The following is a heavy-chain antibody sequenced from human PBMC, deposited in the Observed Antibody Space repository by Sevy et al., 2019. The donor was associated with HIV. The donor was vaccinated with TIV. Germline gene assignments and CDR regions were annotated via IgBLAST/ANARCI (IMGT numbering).Heavy chain of an antibody. D-gene: IGHD3-16*01. CDR2: IIPIFHSA. CDR1: GGTFGTYS. V-gene: IGHV1-69*13. J-gene: IGHJ3*02. Sequence: ASVKVSCKASGGTFGTYSLSWLRQAPGQGFEWMGGIIPIFHSANYAQIFQGRVTITADESTSTAYMELSSLRPEDSAVYYCARDRDITFGGGDAFDIWGHGTMVTVSS. CDR3: ARDRDITFGGGDAFDI.